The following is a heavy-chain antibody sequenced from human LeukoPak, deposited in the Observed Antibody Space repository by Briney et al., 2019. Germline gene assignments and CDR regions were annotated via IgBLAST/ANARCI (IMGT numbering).Heavy chain of an antibody. Sequence: GGSLRLSCAASGFTFSSYWMSWVRQAPGKGLEWVANIKQDGSEKYYVDSVKGRFTISRDNAKNSLYLQMNSLRAEDTALYYCAKDIAPTYDSSGYYDYWGQGTLVTVSS. CDR3: AKDIAPTYDSSGYYDY. CDR1: GFTFSSYW. J-gene: IGHJ4*02. V-gene: IGHV3-7*03. D-gene: IGHD3-22*01. CDR2: IKQDGSEK.